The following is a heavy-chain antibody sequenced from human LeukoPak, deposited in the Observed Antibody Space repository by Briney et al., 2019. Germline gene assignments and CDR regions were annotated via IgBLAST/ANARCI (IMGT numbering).Heavy chain of an antibody. Sequence: KPSETLSLTCTVSGGSISSSRYYWGWIRRPPGKGLGCTGSIYYSGSTYYHPSLKSRVTISVDTSKNQFSLMMSSVTAADTAVYYCARSRGFYSNYGYWGQGTLVTVSS. J-gene: IGHJ4*02. CDR1: GGSISSSRYY. CDR3: ARSRGFYSNYGY. CDR2: IYYSGST. V-gene: IGHV4-39*01. D-gene: IGHD4-11*01.